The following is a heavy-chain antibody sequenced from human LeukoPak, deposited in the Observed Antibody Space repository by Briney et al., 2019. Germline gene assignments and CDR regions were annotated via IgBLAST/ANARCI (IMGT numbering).Heavy chain of an antibody. CDR2: ISGSGGST. D-gene: IGHD6-19*01. CDR3: AKDVVGQKWLENY. Sequence: GGSLRLSCAASGFTFSSYAMSWVRQAPGKGLEWVSAISGSGGSTYYADSVKGRFTISRDNSKNTLYLQMNSLRPEDTAVYHCAKDVVGQKWLENYWGQGTRVTVSS. J-gene: IGHJ4*02. V-gene: IGHV3-23*01. CDR1: GFTFSSYA.